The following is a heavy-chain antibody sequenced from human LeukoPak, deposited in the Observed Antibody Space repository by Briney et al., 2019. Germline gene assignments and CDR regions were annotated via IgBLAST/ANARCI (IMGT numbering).Heavy chain of an antibody. D-gene: IGHD3-9*01. CDR2: IYYSGST. CDR3: ARVSFGFLTGYYFDY. Sequence: PSETLSLTCTVSGGSISSGDYYWSWIRQPPGKGLEWIGYIYYSGSTYYNPSLKGRVTISVDTSKNQFSLKLSSVTAADTAVYYCARVSFGFLTGYYFDYWGQGTLVTVSS. CDR1: GGSISSGDYY. J-gene: IGHJ4*02. V-gene: IGHV4-30-4*08.